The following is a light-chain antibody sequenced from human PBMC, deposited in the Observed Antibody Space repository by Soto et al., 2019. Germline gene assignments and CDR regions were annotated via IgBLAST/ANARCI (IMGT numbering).Light chain of an antibody. J-gene: IGKJ4*01. CDR1: RGIGST. CDR3: QHYVNWPLT. V-gene: IGKV3-15*01. Sequence: EVVMTQSPATLSVSPGERATLSCRASRGIGSTLAWYQQKPGQPPRLLIYDTSTRATGVPARFIGSASGTEFTLTITSLQSEDFAVYYCQHYVNWPLTFGGGTKVDIK. CDR2: DTS.